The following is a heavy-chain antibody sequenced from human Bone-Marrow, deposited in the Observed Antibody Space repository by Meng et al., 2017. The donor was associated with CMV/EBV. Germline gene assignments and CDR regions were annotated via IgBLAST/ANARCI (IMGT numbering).Heavy chain of an antibody. CDR1: GGSISSYY. CDR2: IYYSGST. J-gene: IGHJ4*02. CDR3: ARETRWNYVAY. V-gene: IGHV4-59*01. D-gene: IGHD3-3*01. Sequence: SETLSLTCTVSGGSISSYYWSWIRQPPGKGLEWIGYIYYSGSTNYNPSLKSRVTISVDTSKNQFSLKLSSVTAADTAVYYCARETRWNYVAYWGQGTLVTVSS.